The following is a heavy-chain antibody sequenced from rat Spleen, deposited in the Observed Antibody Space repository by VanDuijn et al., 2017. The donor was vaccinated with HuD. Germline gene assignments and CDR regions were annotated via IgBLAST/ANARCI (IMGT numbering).Heavy chain of an antibody. CDR3: ARERDYSSYIYWYFDF. V-gene: IGHV2-30*01. J-gene: IGHJ1*01. CDR1: GFSLTSYN. D-gene: IGHD1-2*01. CDR2: IWTGGST. Sequence: QVQLKESGPGLVQPSQTLSLTCTVSGFSLTSYNVHWVRQPTGKGLEWMGVIWTGGSTDYNSALKSRLSISRDTSKSQVFLKMNSLQTEDIATYYCARERDYSSYIYWYFDFWGPGTMVTVSS.